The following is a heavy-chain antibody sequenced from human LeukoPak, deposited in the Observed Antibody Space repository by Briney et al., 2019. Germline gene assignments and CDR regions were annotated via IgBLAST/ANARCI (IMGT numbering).Heavy chain of an antibody. D-gene: IGHD3-10*01. J-gene: IGHJ4*02. CDR2: INPSGGST. V-gene: IGHV1-46*01. CDR3: VVGFGELLPYFDY. CDR1: GYTFTSYY. Sequence: GASVKVSCKASGYTFTSYYMHWVRQAPGQGLEWMGIINPSGGSTSYAQKFQGRVTMTRDTSTSTVYMELSSLRSEDTAVYYCVVGFGELLPYFDYWGQGTLVTVS.